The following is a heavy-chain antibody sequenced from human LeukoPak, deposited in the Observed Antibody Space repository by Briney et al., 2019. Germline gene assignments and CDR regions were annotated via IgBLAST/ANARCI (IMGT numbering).Heavy chain of an antibody. J-gene: IGHJ4*02. Sequence: SETLSLTCTVSGGSVSSTSYYWGWIRQPPGKGLEWIGTIYYSGSTYYNPSLKSRVTISIDESRDQFSLTLNSVTAADTAVYYCAGRWALAGEPNWGQGTLVTVSS. V-gene: IGHV4-39*07. D-gene: IGHD1-14*01. CDR2: IYYSGST. CDR3: AGRWALAGEPN. CDR1: GGSVSSTSYY.